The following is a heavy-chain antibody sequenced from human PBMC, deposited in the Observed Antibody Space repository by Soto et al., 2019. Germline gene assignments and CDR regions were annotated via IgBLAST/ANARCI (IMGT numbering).Heavy chain of an antibody. V-gene: IGHV3-30*18. D-gene: IGHD3-3*01. CDR2: ISYDGSNK. J-gene: IGHJ4*02. CDR1: GFTFSSYG. Sequence: PGGSLRLSCAASGFTFSSYGMHWVRQAPGKGLEWVAVISYDGSNKYYADSVKGRFTISRDNSKNTLYLQMNSLRAEDTAVYYCAKDGFGVVLSNYSPNYFDYWGQGTLVTVSS. CDR3: AKDGFGVVLSNYSPNYFDY.